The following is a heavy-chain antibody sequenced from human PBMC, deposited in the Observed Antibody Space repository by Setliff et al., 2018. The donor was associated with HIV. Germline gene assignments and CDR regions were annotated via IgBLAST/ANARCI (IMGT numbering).Heavy chain of an antibody. V-gene: IGHV4-31*03. CDR3: ARDEVRYYSGSESVRAGMDV. D-gene: IGHD3-10*01. J-gene: IGHJ6*02. CDR1: GGSITSSGYN. CDR2: IYSSGRT. Sequence: PSETLSLTCIVPGGSITSSGYNWNWIRQHPGKGLEWIGYIYSSGRTSYNPSLQSRVSISIDTSKNQFSLKLDSGIAADTAVYYCARDEVRYYSGSESVRAGMDVWGQGTAVTVSS.